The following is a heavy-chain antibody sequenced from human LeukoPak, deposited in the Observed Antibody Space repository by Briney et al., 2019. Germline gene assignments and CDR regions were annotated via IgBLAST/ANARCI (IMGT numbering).Heavy chain of an antibody. J-gene: IGHJ6*02. CDR3: ARFYYYGMDV. Sequence: SETLSLTCAVYGGSFSGYYWSWMRQPSGKGLEWIGEINHSGSTNYNPSLKSRVTISVDTSKNQFSLKLSSVTAADTAVYYCARFYYYGMDVWGQGTTVTVSS. CDR1: GGSFSGYY. CDR2: INHSGST. V-gene: IGHV4-34*01.